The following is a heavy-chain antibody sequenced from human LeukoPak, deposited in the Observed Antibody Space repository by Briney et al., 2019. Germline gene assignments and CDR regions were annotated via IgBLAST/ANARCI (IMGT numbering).Heavy chain of an antibody. Sequence: GGSLRLSCASSGFTFSSYGFHWVRQAPGKGLEWVAVIWYDGSNKYYADSVKGRFTISRDNSKNTLYLQMNSLRAEDTAEYYCARDLAAYGSTSAYWGQGTLVTVSS. D-gene: IGHD2-8*02. CDR2: IWYDGSNK. CDR1: GFTFSSYG. CDR3: ARDLAAYGSTSAY. J-gene: IGHJ4*02. V-gene: IGHV3-33*01.